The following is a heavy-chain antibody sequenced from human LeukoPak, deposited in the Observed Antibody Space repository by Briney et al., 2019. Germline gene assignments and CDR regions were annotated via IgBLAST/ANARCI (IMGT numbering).Heavy chain of an antibody. CDR3: AKNTASDYDYFDY. CDR2: ISSSSSYI. CDR1: GFTFSSYS. Sequence: PGGSLRLSCAASGFTFSSYSMNWVRQAPGKGLDWVSSISSSSSYIYYADSVKGRFTISRDNAKNSLYLQMNSLRAEDTAVYYCAKNTASDYDYFDYWGQGTLVTVSS. J-gene: IGHJ4*02. D-gene: IGHD4-17*01. V-gene: IGHV3-21*01.